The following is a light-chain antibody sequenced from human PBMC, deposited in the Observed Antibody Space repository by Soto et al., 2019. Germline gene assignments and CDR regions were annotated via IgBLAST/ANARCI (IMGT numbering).Light chain of an antibody. V-gene: IGKV3-11*01. CDR2: DAS. Sequence: EIVLTQSTGTLSLSPGERATLSCRASQSLSNNIYLAWYQQKPGQAPRLLIYDASNRATGIPARFSGSGSGTDFTLTITSLEPEDFAVYYCQQRSNWPLTFGGGTKVDIK. CDR1: QSLSNNIY. CDR3: QQRSNWPLT. J-gene: IGKJ4*01.